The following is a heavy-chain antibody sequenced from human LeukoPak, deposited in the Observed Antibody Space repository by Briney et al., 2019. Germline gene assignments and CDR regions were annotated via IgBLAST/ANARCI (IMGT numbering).Heavy chain of an antibody. CDR2: INPNSGGT. J-gene: IGHJ3*02. CDR3: ARALYGDFPFDAFDI. Sequence: ASVKVSGKASGYTFTGYYMHWVRQAPGQGLEWMGWINPNSGGTNYAQKFQGWVTMTRDTSISTAYMELSRLRSDDTAVYYCARALYGDFPFDAFDIWGQGTMVTVSS. CDR1: GYTFTGYY. D-gene: IGHD4-17*01. V-gene: IGHV1-2*04.